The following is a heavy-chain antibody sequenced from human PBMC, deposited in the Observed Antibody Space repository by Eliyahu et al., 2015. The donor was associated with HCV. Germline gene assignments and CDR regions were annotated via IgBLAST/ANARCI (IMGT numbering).Heavy chain of an antibody. Sequence: EVQLVESGGGLVQPGGSLRLSCVASGFTFSTYSXXWVRQAPGKGLXWVXYISSSRNTIYYADSVKGRFTISRDNAKNSLYLQMNSLRAEDTAVYYCARIKEVTTVEPAETYYGMDVWGQGATVTVSS. D-gene: IGHD4-17*01. J-gene: IGHJ6*02. CDR3: ARIKEVTTVEPAETYYGMDV. CDR1: GFTFSTYS. V-gene: IGHV3-48*01. CDR2: ISSSRNTI.